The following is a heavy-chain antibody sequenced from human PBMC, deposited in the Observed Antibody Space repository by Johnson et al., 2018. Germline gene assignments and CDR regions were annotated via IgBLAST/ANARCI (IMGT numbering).Heavy chain of an antibody. CDR3: ARDLVVVAATDAFDI. D-gene: IGHD2-15*01. V-gene: IGHV3-30*03. CDR2: ISYDGSNK. J-gene: IGHJ3*02. CDR1: GFTFSSYG. Sequence: QVQLVQSGGGVVQPGRSLRLSCAASGFTFSSYGMHWVRQAPGKGLEWVAVISYDGSNKYYADSVKGRFTISRDNSKNTLYLKMNSLRAEDTAVYYCARDLVVVAATDAFDIWGQGTMVTVSS.